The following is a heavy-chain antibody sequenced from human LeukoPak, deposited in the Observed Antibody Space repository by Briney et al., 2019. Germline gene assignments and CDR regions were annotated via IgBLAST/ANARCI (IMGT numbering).Heavy chain of an antibody. V-gene: IGHV3-53*01. Sequence: GGSLRLSCAASGFTFSSYSMNWVRQAPGKGLEWVSLIFSNGDTHYADSVKGRFTISRDTSKNTVSLQMNSLRVEDAAMYYCTRDQMNYWGQGTLVTVSS. J-gene: IGHJ4*02. CDR1: GFTFSSYS. CDR2: IFSNGDT. D-gene: IGHD5-24*01. CDR3: TRDQMNY.